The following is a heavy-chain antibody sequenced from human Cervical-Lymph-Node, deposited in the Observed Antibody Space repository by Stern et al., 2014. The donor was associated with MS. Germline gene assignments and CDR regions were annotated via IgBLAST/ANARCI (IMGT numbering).Heavy chain of an antibody. V-gene: IGHV5-51*01. CDR2: LYPYDSES. CDR3: ARHVQGFDY. J-gene: IGHJ4*02. Sequence: VQLVQSGAEVKKPGESLKISCKLSGYSFTIYYIAWVRQMPGKGLEWIVFLYPYDSESTYRPSFQGQVPISADKSLPTAYLQWSSLRASDTAMYYCARHVQGFDYWGQGTLVTVSS. CDR1: GYSFTIYY.